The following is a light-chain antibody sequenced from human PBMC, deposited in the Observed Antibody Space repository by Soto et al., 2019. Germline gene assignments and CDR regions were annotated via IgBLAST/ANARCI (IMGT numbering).Light chain of an antibody. CDR3: SSYAGSYNYV. CDR2: EVS. CDR1: SSNIGAGYD. J-gene: IGLJ1*01. Sequence: QSVLTQPPSVSGAPGQRVTISCTGSSSNIGAGYDVHWYQQLSGDPKLMIYEVSKRPSGVPDRFSGSKSGNTASLTVSGLQAEDEADYYCSSYAGSYNYVFGTGTKVTVL. V-gene: IGLV1-40*01.